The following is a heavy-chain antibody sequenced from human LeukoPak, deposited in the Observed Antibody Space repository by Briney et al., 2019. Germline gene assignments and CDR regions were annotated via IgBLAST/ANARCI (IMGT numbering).Heavy chain of an antibody. CDR3: ARGRWLPNAFDI. V-gene: IGHV4-59*01. CDR2: IYYSGRT. CDR1: GDSINSYY. D-gene: IGHD5-24*01. Sequence: SETLSLTCTVSGDSINSYYWNWIRQPPGKGLEWIGYIYYSGRTDYNPSLKSRVTISVDTSKHQFSMKLKSVTAADTAVYFCARGRWLPNAFDIWGRGTMVTVFS. J-gene: IGHJ3*02.